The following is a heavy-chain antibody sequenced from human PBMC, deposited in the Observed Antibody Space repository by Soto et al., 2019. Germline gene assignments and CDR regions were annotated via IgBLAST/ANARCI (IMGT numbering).Heavy chain of an antibody. D-gene: IGHD3-3*01. Sequence: GGSLRLSCAASGFTFSSYGMHWVRQAPGKGLEWVAVISYDGSNKYYADSVKGRFTISRDNSKNTLYLQMNSLRAEDTAVYYCAKDRTIFGMAIDGMDVWGQGTTATVSS. CDR3: AKDRTIFGMAIDGMDV. CDR1: GFTFSSYG. J-gene: IGHJ6*02. CDR2: ISYDGSNK. V-gene: IGHV3-30*18.